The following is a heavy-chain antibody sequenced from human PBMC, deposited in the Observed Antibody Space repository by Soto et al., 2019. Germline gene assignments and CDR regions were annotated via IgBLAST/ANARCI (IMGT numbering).Heavy chain of an antibody. Sequence: PSETLSLTCTVSGGSISGGNYYWSWIRQNPRKGLEWIGYIYDSGRSYSNSSLKSRLTLSIDTSKNQFSLQLTSVTVADTAVYYCVRGSPSPTLHSWGRGILVTVSS. J-gene: IGHJ4*02. CDR3: VRGSPSPTLHS. V-gene: IGHV4-31*03. CDR2: IYDSGRS. CDR1: GGSISGGNYY.